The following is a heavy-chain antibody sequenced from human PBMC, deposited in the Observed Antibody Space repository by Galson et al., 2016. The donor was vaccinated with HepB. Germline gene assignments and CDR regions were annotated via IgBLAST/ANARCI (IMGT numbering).Heavy chain of an antibody. CDR2: VNPNSGNT. D-gene: IGHD3-10*01. CDR3: ARGSEELLWFGELLRANYYYDGMDV. V-gene: IGHV1-8*01. Sequence: SVKVSCKASGYTFTSYDINWVRQATGQGLEWMGWVNPNSGNTGYAQKFQGRVTMTRNTSISTAYMELSSLRSEDTAVYYCARGSEELLWFGELLRANYYYDGMDVGGQGTTVTVSS. J-gene: IGHJ6*02. CDR1: GYTFTSYD.